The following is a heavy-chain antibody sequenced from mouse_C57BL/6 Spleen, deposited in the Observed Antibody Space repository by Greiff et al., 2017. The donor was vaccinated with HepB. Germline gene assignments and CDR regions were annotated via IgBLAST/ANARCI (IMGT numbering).Heavy chain of an antibody. D-gene: IGHD1-1*01. J-gene: IGHJ4*01. CDR3: ARNYGSSGDMDY. CDR2: IGPSDSYT. V-gene: IGHV1-50*01. Sequence: QVHVKQSGAELVKPGASVKLSCKASGYTFTSYWMQWVKQRPGQGLEWIGEIGPSDSYTNYNQKFKGKATLTVDTSSSTAYMQLSSLTSEDSAVYYCARNYGSSGDMDYWGQGTSVTVSS. CDR1: GYTFTSYW.